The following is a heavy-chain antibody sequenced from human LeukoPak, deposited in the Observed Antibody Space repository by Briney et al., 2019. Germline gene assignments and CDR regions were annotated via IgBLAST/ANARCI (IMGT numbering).Heavy chain of an antibody. V-gene: IGHV3-33*01. CDR3: AREYCSSTSCYSYYYYYYGMDV. CDR1: GFTFSSYG. D-gene: IGHD2-2*01. CDR2: IWYDGSNK. Sequence: GSLRLSCAASGFTFSSYGMHWVRQAPGKGLEWVAVIWYDGSNKYYADSVKGRFTISRDSSKNTLYLQMNSLRAEDTAVYYCAREYCSSTSCYSYYYYYYGMDVWGQGTTVTVSS. J-gene: IGHJ6*02.